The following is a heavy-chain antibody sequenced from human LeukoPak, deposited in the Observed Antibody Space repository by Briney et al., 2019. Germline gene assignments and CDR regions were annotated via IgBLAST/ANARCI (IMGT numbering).Heavy chain of an antibody. CDR2: IIPIFGTA. D-gene: IGHD4-17*01. V-gene: IGHV1-69*13. CDR3: ARDYGDYGDY. J-gene: IGHJ4*02. Sequence: SVKVSCKGSGGTFNSYTINWVRQAPGQGLEWMGGIIPIFGTANYAQKFQGRVTITADESTSTAYMELSSLRSEDTAVYYCARDYGDYGDYWGQGTLVTVSS. CDR1: GGTFNSYT.